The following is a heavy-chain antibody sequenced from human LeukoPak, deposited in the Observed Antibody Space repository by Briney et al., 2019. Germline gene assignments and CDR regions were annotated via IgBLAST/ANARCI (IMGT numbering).Heavy chain of an antibody. J-gene: IGHJ2*01. V-gene: IGHV4-34*01. CDR1: GGSFSGYY. D-gene: IGHD2-21*02. CDR3: AREGSYCGGDCYSSTYHWYFDL. Sequence: SETLSLTGAVYGGSFSGYYWSWIRQPPGKGLEWIGEINHSGSTNYNPSLKSRVTISVDTSKNQFSLKLSSVTAADTAVYYCAREGSYCGGDCYSSTYHWYFDLWGRGTLVTVSS. CDR2: INHSGST.